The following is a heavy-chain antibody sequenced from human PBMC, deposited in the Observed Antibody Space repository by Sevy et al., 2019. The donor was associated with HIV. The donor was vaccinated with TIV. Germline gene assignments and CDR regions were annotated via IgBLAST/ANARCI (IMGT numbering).Heavy chain of an antibody. Sequence: SESLSLTCTVSGGSMNNYFWSWIRQPPGKALEWIGYIYYSGSTNYNPSLKSRVTISVDTSKNPFSLKLSSVTAADTAVYYCARESIGAVGDFDYWGQGTLVTVSS. CDR1: GGSMNNYF. CDR2: IYYSGST. D-gene: IGHD6-25*01. J-gene: IGHJ4*02. V-gene: IGHV4-59*01. CDR3: ARESIGAVGDFDY.